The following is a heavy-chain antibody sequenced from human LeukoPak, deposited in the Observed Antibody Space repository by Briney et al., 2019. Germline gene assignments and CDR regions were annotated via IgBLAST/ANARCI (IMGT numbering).Heavy chain of an antibody. Sequence: SETLSRTCAVYGGSFSGYYWSWIRQPPGKGLEWIGEINHSGSTNYNPSLKSRVTISVDTSKNQFSLKLSSVTAADTAVYYCARGRRIVVVTARSAGYFDYWGQGTLVTVSS. CDR3: ARGRRIVVVTARSAGYFDY. CDR2: INHSGST. CDR1: GGSFSGYY. V-gene: IGHV4-34*01. J-gene: IGHJ4*02. D-gene: IGHD2-21*02.